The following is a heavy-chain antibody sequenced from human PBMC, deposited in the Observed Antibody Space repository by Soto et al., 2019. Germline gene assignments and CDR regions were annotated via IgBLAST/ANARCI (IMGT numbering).Heavy chain of an antibody. CDR1: GFNFSSYG. Sequence: GGSLRLSCAASGFNFSSYGMHWVRQAPGKGLEWVAVISYDGSNKYYADPVKGRFTISRDNSKNTLYLQMNSLRAEDTAVYYCAKDRPYYDFWSGYPAFVWGQGTLVTVSS. J-gene: IGHJ4*02. V-gene: IGHV3-30*18. CDR2: ISYDGSNK. D-gene: IGHD3-3*01. CDR3: AKDRPYYDFWSGYPAFV.